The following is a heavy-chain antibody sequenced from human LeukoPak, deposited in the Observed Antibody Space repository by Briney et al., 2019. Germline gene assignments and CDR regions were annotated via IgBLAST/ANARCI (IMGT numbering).Heavy chain of an antibody. J-gene: IGHJ4*02. CDR1: GFTFSTYA. CDR3: ASDLDSSGYGTL. Sequence: GGSLRLSCAASGFTFSTYAMSWVRQAPGKGLEWVSSISSSSSYIYYADSVKGRFTISRDNAKNSLNLQMNSLRAEDTAVYYCASDLDSSGYGTLWGQGTLVTVSS. D-gene: IGHD3-22*01. CDR2: ISSSSSYI. V-gene: IGHV3-21*01.